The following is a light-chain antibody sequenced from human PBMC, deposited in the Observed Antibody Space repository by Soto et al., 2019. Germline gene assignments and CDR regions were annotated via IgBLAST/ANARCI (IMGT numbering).Light chain of an antibody. V-gene: IGKV1-39*01. CDR3: QETYSSLT. Sequence: RVTITCRASQSITSYLNWYQQKPGKAPKLLIYAASSLHTGVPSRFSGSGFGTDFTLTISSLQPEDFATYFCQETYSSLTFGGGTKVDIK. CDR2: AAS. CDR1: QSITSY. J-gene: IGKJ4*01.